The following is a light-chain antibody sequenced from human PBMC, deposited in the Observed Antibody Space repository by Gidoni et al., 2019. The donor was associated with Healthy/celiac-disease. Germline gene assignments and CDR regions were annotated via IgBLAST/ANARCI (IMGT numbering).Light chain of an antibody. CDR3: QQYYSTLWT. CDR2: WAS. J-gene: IGKJ1*01. Sequence: DIVMTQSPDPLAVSLGERATINCKSSQSVLYSSNNKNYLAWYQQKPGQPPKLLIYWASTQESGVPDRFSGSGSGTDFTLTISSLQAEDVAVYYCQQYYSTLWTFGQGTKVEIK. CDR1: QSVLYSSNNKNY. V-gene: IGKV4-1*01.